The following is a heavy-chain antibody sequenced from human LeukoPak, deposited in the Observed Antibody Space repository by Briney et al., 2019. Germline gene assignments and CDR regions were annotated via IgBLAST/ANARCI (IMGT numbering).Heavy chain of an antibody. Sequence: PGGSLRLSCAASGFTFSSYAMSWVRQAPGKGLEWVAVISYDGSNKYYADSVKGRFTISRDNSKNTLYLQMNSLRAEDTAVYSCARDLSSHYDFWSGPGYWGQGTLVTVSS. V-gene: IGHV3-30-3*01. J-gene: IGHJ4*02. CDR2: ISYDGSNK. CDR3: ARDLSSHYDFWSGPGY. D-gene: IGHD3-3*01. CDR1: GFTFSSYA.